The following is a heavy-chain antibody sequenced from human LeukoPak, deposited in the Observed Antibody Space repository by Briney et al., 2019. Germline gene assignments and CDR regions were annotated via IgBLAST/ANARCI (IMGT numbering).Heavy chain of an antibody. J-gene: IGHJ4*02. CDR1: GFTFSGYG. CDR2: ISGSGGST. CDR3: ARGSYSSSWKTFDY. D-gene: IGHD6-13*01. Sequence: GGSLRLSCAASGFTFSGYGMSWVRQAPGKGLKWVSAISGSGGSTYYADSVKGRITISRDNSKNTLYLQMNSLRADDTAMYYCARGSYSSSWKTFDYWGQGTLVTVSS. V-gene: IGHV3-23*01.